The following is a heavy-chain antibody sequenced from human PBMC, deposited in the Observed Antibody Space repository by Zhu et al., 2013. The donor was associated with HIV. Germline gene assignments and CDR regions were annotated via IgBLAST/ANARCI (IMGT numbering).Heavy chain of an antibody. Sequence: QVQLVQSGAEVKRPGSSVKVSCKASRVTFSTYAINWVRQAPGQAPGQGLEWMGGIIPISATPNYAQKFQGRVTITADESTGTAYMELTSLRSEDTAVYYCARTYDSSGYLVYFQYWGQGTLVTVSS. CDR1: RVTFSTYA. D-gene: IGHD3-22*01. CDR3: ARTYDSSGYLVYFQY. CDR2: IIPISATP. J-gene: IGHJ1*01. V-gene: IGHV1-69*12.